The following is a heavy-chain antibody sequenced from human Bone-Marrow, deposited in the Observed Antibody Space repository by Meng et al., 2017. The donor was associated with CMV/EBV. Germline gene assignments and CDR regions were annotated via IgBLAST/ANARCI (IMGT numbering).Heavy chain of an antibody. J-gene: IGHJ4*02. CDR1: GYTFTSYD. D-gene: IGHD1-14*01. CDR3: ASGEAGGSSWDY. Sequence: ASVKVSCKASGYTFTSYDINWVRQATGQGLEWMGWMNPNSGNTGYAQKFQGRVTITRNTSISTAYMELSSLRSEDTAVYYCASGEAGGSSWDYWGQGTLATFSS. CDR2: MNPNSGNT. V-gene: IGHV1-8*03.